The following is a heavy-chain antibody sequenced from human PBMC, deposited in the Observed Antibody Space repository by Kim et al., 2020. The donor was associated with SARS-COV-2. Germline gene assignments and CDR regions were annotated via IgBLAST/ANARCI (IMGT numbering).Heavy chain of an antibody. CDR3: ARDIAAAGIYYYYGMDV. Sequence: KGRFTISRDNAKNSLYLQMNSLRAEDTAVYYCARDIAAAGIYYYYGMDVWGQGTTVTVSS. J-gene: IGHJ6*02. V-gene: IGHV3-11*06. D-gene: IGHD6-13*01.